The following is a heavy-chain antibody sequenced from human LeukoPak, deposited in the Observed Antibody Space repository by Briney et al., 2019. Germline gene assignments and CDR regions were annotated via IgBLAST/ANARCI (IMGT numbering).Heavy chain of an antibody. CDR1: GRTPLNYA. V-gene: IGHV3-23*01. Sequence: GGSLRLSCAASGRTPLNYAMAWVRQAPGRGLEWVSGISASGGSSYHTDSVKGRFTIFRDNSKTTLFLQMNRLRAEDTALYYCAKDLGWPVAAVAPGWFGPWGQGTLVTVSS. CDR2: ISASGGSS. J-gene: IGHJ5*02. CDR3: AKDLGWPVAAVAPGWFGP. D-gene: IGHD2-15*01.